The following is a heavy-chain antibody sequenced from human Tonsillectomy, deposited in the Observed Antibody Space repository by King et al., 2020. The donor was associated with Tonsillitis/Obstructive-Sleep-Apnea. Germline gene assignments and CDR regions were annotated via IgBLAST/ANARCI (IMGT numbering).Heavy chain of an antibody. Sequence: VQLVESGGGVVQPGRSLRLSCAASGFTFSSYGMHWVRRAPGKGLEWVAVISYDGSNKYYADSVKGRFTISRDNSKNTLYLQMNSLRAEDTAVYYCAKGTWFGELFSGFDYWGQGTLVTVSS. D-gene: IGHD3-10*01. V-gene: IGHV3-30*18. CDR3: AKGTWFGELFSGFDY. J-gene: IGHJ4*02. CDR1: GFTFSSYG. CDR2: ISYDGSNK.